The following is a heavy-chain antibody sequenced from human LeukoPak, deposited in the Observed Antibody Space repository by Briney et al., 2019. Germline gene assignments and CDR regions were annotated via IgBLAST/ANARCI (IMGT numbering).Heavy chain of an antibody. V-gene: IGHV1-2*02. CDR1: YTXXXXD. Sequence: YTXXXXDINWVRQAPGXXXXWMGWINPNSGGTNXAQKFQGRVTMTRDXSISXAYMELSRLRSDDTAVYYCXXXXXXXXXXXXXDYXGQXXXXTVSS. J-gene: IGHJ4*02. CDR3: XXXXXXXXXXXXXDY. CDR2: INPNSGGT.